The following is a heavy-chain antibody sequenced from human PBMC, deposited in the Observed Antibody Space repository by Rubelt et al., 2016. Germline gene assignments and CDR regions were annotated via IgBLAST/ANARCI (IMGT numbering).Heavy chain of an antibody. D-gene: IGHD6-13*01. V-gene: IGHV3-33*01. CDR2: IWYGGSNK. CDR3: ARIPVGIADYYFDY. Sequence: GKGLEWVAVIWYGGSNKYYADSVKGRFTISRDNSKNTLYLQMNSLRAEDTAVYYCARIPVGIADYYFDYWGQGTLVTVSS. J-gene: IGHJ4*02.